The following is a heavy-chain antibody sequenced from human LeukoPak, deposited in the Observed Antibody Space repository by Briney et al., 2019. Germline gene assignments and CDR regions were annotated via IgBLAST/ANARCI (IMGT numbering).Heavy chain of an antibody. Sequence: NTSETLSLTCTVYGGSFSGYYWSWIRQPPGKGLEWIGEINHSGSTNYNPSLKSRVTISVDTSKNQFSLKLSSVTAADTAVYYCARQSAVAGAVGYYFDYWGQGTLVTVSS. J-gene: IGHJ4*02. V-gene: IGHV4-34*01. CDR2: INHSGST. D-gene: IGHD6-19*01. CDR3: ARQSAVAGAVGYYFDY. CDR1: GGSFSGYY.